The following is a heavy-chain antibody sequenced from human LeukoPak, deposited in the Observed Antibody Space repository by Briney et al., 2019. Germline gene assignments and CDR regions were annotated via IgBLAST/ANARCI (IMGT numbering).Heavy chain of an antibody. J-gene: IGHJ5*02. CDR1: GYTFTSYG. CDR3: ARDLSQYSSGWSWFDP. D-gene: IGHD6-19*01. Sequence: ASVKVSCKASGYTFTSYGISWVRQAPGQGLEWMGWISAYNGNTNYAQKLQGRVTMTTDTSTSTASMELRSLRSDDTAADYYARDLSQYSSGWSWFDPWGQGTLVTVSS. CDR2: ISAYNGNT. V-gene: IGHV1-18*01.